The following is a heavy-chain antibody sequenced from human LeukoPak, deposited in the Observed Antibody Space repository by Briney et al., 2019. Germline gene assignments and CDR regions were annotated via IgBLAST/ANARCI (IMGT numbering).Heavy chain of an antibody. CDR2: IYHSGST. CDR1: GGSISSSSYY. Sequence: SETLSLTCTVSGGSISSSSYYWGWIRQPPGKGLEWIGSIYHSGSTYYNPSLKSRVTISVDTSKNQFSLKLSSVTAADTAVYYCARDSYSLQAAGFDYWGQGTLVTVSS. D-gene: IGHD6-13*01. CDR3: ARDSYSLQAAGFDY. V-gene: IGHV4-39*07. J-gene: IGHJ4*02.